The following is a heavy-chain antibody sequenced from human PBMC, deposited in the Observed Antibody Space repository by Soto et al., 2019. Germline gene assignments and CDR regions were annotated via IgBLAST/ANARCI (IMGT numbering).Heavy chain of an antibody. V-gene: IGHV1-46*01. CDR2: INPSGGST. Sequence: GASVEVSCKASGYTFTSYYMHWVRQAPGQGLEWMGIINPSGGSTSYAQKFQGRVTMTRDTSTSTVYMELSSLRSEDTAVYYCARGRIAARPLGASRFDYWGQGTLVTAPQ. J-gene: IGHJ4*02. CDR1: GYTFTSYY. D-gene: IGHD6-6*01. CDR3: ARGRIAARPLGASRFDY.